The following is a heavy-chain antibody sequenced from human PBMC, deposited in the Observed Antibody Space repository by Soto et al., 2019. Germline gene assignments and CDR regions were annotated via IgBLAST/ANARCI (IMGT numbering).Heavy chain of an antibody. CDR2: ISGSGGST. CDR1: GFTFSSYA. CDR3: AKEGGDYVLYYYYYYMDV. Sequence: PGGSLSLSCAASGFTFSSYAMSWVRQAPGKGLEWVSAISGSGGSTYYADSVKGRFTISRDNSKNTLYLQMNSLRAEDTAVYYCAKEGGDYVLYYYYYYMDVWGKGTTVTVSS. J-gene: IGHJ6*03. V-gene: IGHV3-23*01. D-gene: IGHD4-17*01.